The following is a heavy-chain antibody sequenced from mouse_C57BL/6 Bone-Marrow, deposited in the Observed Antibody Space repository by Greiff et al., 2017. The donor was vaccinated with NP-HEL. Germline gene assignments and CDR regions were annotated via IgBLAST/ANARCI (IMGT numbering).Heavy chain of an antibody. CDR2: ISSGGSYT. CDR3: ASPYDYGVAWFAF. CDR1: GFTFSSYG. V-gene: IGHV5-6*02. Sequence: EVMLVESGGDLVKPGGSLKLSCAASGFTFSSYGMSWVRQTPDKRLEWVATISSGGSYTYYPDSVKGRFTISRDNAKNTLYLQMSSLKSEDTAMYYCASPYDYGVAWFAFWGQGTRVTVSA. J-gene: IGHJ3*01. D-gene: IGHD2-4*01.